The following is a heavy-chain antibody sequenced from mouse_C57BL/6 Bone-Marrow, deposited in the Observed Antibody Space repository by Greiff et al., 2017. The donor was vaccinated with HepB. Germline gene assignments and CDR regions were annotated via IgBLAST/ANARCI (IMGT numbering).Heavy chain of an antibody. CDR3: ARCYYDYDLFAY. V-gene: IGHV1-80*01. Sequence: QVQLQHSGAELVKPGASVKISCKASGYAFSSYWMNWVKQRPGKGLEWIGQIYPGDGDTNYNGKFKGKATLTADKSSSTAYMQLSSLTSEDSAVYFCARCYYDYDLFAYWGQGTLVTVSA. J-gene: IGHJ3*01. D-gene: IGHD2-4*01. CDR1: GYAFSSYW. CDR2: IYPGDGDT.